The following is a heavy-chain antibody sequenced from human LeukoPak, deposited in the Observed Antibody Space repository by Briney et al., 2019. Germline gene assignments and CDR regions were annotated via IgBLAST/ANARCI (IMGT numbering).Heavy chain of an antibody. CDR2: ISSSGSTI. D-gene: IGHD1-26*01. CDR3: ARDSGSEVPAFDI. V-gene: IGHV3-48*03. J-gene: IGHJ3*02. Sequence: GGSLRLSCAASGFTSSSYEMNWVRQAPGKGLEWVSYISSSGSTIYYADSVKGRFTISRDNAKNSLYLQMNSLRAEDTAVYYCARDSGSEVPAFDIWGQGTMVTVSS. CDR1: GFTSSSYE.